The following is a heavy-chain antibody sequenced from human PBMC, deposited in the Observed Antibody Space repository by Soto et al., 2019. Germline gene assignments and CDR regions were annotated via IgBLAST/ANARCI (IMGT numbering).Heavy chain of an antibody. D-gene: IGHD3-3*01. V-gene: IGHV4-59*01. Sequence: PSETLSLTCTVSGGSISSYYWSWIRQPPGKGLEWIGYIYYTGTTKYNPSLKSRVTISVDMSKSQFSLKLSSVTAADTAVYYCARGANYDFWSGYFRGWGQGTLVTVSS. J-gene: IGHJ4*02. CDR2: IYYTGTT. CDR3: ARGANYDFWSGYFRG. CDR1: GGSISSYY.